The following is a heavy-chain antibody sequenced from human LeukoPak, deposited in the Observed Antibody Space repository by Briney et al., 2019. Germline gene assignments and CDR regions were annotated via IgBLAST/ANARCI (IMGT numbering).Heavy chain of an antibody. V-gene: IGHV3-23*01. D-gene: IGHD3-10*01. Sequence: GGSLRLSCVASGFTFSNYAMSWVRQAPGKGLEWLSAISGGGGSTNYADSVKGRFTISRDNAKNTVYLQMNSLRDVDTAVYYCAKHRGAIAMIRGVTIPFDPWGQGTLVTVYS. CDR1: GFTFSNYA. CDR2: ISGGGGST. J-gene: IGHJ5*02. CDR3: AKHRGAIAMIRGVTIPFDP.